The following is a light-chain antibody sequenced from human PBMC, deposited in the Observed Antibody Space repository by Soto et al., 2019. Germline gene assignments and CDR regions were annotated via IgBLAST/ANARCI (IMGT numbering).Light chain of an antibody. V-gene: IGKV3-20*01. Sequence: EIVLTQSPGTLSLSPGERVTLSCRASQSVSSNYLAWYQQRPGQAPRLLIYGASNRATGIPDRFSGSGSGTDFTLTISSLQSEDFAVYYCQQYNKGPVTFGQGTKVDIK. J-gene: IGKJ1*01. CDR2: GAS. CDR3: QQYNKGPVT. CDR1: QSVSSNY.